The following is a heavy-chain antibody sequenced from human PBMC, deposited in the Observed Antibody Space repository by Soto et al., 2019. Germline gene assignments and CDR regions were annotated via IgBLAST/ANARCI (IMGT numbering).Heavy chain of an antibody. V-gene: IGHV4-39*01. J-gene: IGHJ4*02. CDR2: FYYTGGT. CDR1: GGYISSSGSY. CDR3: ASPRQGNYDFLSGYYALDY. Sequence: PSETLPLTCTVSGGYISSSGSYWGWVRQPPGKCLEWIVSFYYTGGTYSTYYNPSLKSRVTISVETSKRQFSLNLRSVTAADTALYYCASPRQGNYDFLSGYYALDYWSQGTLVTV. D-gene: IGHD3-3*01.